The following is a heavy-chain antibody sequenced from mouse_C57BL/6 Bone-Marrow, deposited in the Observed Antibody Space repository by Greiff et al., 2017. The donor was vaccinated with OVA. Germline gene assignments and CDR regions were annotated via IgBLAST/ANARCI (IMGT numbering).Heavy chain of an antibody. J-gene: IGHJ2*01. CDR2: ISSGGSYT. V-gene: IGHV5-6*01. CDR1: GFTFSSYG. CDR3: ARPLYYGFDY. Sequence: EVKLMESGGDLVKPGGSLKLSCAASGFTFSSYGMSWVRQTPDKRLEWVATISSGGSYTYYPDSVKGRFTISRDNAKNTLYLQMSSLKSEDTAMYYCARPLYYGFDYWGQGTTLTVSS. D-gene: IGHD2-1*01.